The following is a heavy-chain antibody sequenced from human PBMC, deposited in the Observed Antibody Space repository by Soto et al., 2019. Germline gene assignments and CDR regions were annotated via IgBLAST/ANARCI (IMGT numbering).Heavy chain of an antibody. CDR2: INSVASYV. Sequence: QLVESGGGLVKPGGSLRVSCAASRFAFSSYSMHWVRQAPMKGLEWVASINSVASYVYYADSVEGRFTISRDNAKKAVYLHMNSLRAEDTAVYYCTRDRSSFMRGRIRGPYGGLDVWGQGTTVLVS. V-gene: IGHV3-21*01. CDR3: TRDRSSFMRGRIRGPYGGLDV. J-gene: IGHJ6*02. CDR1: RFAFSSYS. D-gene: IGHD3-10*01.